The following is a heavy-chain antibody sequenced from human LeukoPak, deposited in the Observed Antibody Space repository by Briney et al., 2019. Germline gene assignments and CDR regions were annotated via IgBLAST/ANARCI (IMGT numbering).Heavy chain of an antibody. CDR1: GGSISSYY. Sequence: SETLSLTCTASGGSISSYYWSWIRQPAGKGLEWIGRIYTSGSTNYNPSLKSRVTMSVDTSKNQFSLKLSSVTAADTAVYYCARVGRSLGGSHYYFDYWGQGTLVTVSS. CDR2: IYTSGST. V-gene: IGHV4-4*07. CDR3: ARVGRSLGGSHYYFDY. D-gene: IGHD1-26*01. J-gene: IGHJ4*02.